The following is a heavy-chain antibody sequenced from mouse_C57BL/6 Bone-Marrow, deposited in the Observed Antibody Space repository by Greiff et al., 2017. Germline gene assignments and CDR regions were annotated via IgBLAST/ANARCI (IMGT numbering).Heavy chain of an antibody. V-gene: IGHV1-52*01. J-gene: IGHJ4*01. CDR2: IDPSDSET. Sequence: QVQLQQPGAELVRPGSSVKLSCKASGYTFTSYWMHWVKQRPIQGLEWIGNIDPSDSETHSNQKFKDKATLTVDKSSSTAYMQLCSRTSEDSAVYYCARGAMDYWGQGTSVTVSS. CDR1: GYTFTSYW. CDR3: ARGAMDY.